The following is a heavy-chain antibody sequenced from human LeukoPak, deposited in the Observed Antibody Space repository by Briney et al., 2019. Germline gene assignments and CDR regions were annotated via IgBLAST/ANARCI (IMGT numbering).Heavy chain of an antibody. D-gene: IGHD4-17*01. V-gene: IGHV4-59*10. Sequence: SETLSLTCAVYGGSFSGYYWSWIRRPAGKGLEWIGRIYTSGSTNYNPSLKSRVTMSVDTSKNQFSLKLSSVTAADTAVYYCAGYYGDYATDAFDIWGQGTMVTVSS. CDR2: IYTSGST. CDR1: GGSFSGYY. CDR3: AGYYGDYATDAFDI. J-gene: IGHJ3*02.